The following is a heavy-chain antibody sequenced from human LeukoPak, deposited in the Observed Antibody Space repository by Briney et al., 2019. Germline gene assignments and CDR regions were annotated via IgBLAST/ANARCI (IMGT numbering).Heavy chain of an antibody. CDR2: INPSGGST. Sequence: GASVKVSCMASGYTFTSYYMHWVRQAPGQGLEWMGIINPSGGSTSYAQKFQGRVTMTRDMSTSTVYMELSSLRSEDTAVYYCARVNGGSYYQSAPFFDYWGQGTLVTVSS. V-gene: IGHV1-46*01. CDR3: ARVNGGSYYQSAPFFDY. CDR1: GYTFTSYY. J-gene: IGHJ4*02. D-gene: IGHD1-26*01.